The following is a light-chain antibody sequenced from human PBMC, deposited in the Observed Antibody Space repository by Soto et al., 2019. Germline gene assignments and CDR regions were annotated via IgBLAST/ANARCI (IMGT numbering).Light chain of an antibody. J-gene: IGKJ2*01. CDR1: QSVSSSY. CDR3: QQDGSSPLYT. CDR2: GAS. V-gene: IGKV3-20*01. Sequence: EIVLTQSPGTLSLSPGERATLSCRASQSVSSSYLAWYQQKPGQAPRLLIYGASSRATGIPDRFSGSGSGTDFTLTLSRLEPEDFAVYYCQQDGSSPLYTFGQGTKLEIK.